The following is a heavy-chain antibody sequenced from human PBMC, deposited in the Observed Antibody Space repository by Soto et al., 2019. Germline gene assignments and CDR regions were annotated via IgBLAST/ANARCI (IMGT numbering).Heavy chain of an antibody. J-gene: IGHJ3*02. CDR2: IWYDGSNK. CDR3: ARAPGAAIGYCSGGSCYSDDAFDI. V-gene: IGHV3-33*01. CDR1: GFTFSSYG. D-gene: IGHD2-15*01. Sequence: GGSLRLSCAASGFTFSSYGMHWVRQAPGKGLEWVAVIWYDGSNKYYADSVKGRFTISRDNSKNTLYLQMNSLRAEDTAVYYCARAPGAAIGYCSGGSCYSDDAFDIWGQGTMVTVSS.